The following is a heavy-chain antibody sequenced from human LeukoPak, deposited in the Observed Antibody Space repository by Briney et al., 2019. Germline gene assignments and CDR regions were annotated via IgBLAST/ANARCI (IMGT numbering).Heavy chain of an antibody. J-gene: IGHJ4*02. CDR2: INPNSGGT. CDR1: GYTFTGYY. Sequence: ASVKVSCKASGYTFTGYYMHWVRQAPGQGLGWMGWINPNSGGTNYAQKFQGRVTMTRDTSITTAYMDLSRLRSDDTAVYYCARVLITMIVVGYDYWGQGTLVTVSS. D-gene: IGHD3-22*01. V-gene: IGHV1-2*02. CDR3: ARVLITMIVVGYDY.